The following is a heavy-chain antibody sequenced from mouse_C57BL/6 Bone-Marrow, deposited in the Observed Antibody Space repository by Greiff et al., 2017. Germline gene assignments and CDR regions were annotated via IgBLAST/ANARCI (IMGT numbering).Heavy chain of an antibody. CDR3: ARSYSNYFWFAY. J-gene: IGHJ3*01. V-gene: IGHV1-81*01. D-gene: IGHD2-5*01. CDR1: GYTFTSYG. CDR2: IYPRSGNT. Sequence: VKLQQSGAELARPGASVKLSCKASGYTFTSYGISWVKQSTGQGLEWIGEIYPRSGNTYYNEKFKGKATLTADQSSRTAYMELLSLTSEDSAVYFCARSYSNYFWFAYWGQGTLVTVSA.